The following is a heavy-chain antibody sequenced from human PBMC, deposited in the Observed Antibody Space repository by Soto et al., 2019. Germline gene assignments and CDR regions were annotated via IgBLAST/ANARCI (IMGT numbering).Heavy chain of an antibody. Sequence: EVQLLESGGGLVQPGGSLRLSCTAFGFTFSSNAMSWVRQAPGKGLEWVSSISGSAGVTYYADSVKGRFTISRDNSKNALYLQMNSLRAEDTAVYYCAKDWVSGSSPYWGQGTLVTVSS. J-gene: IGHJ4*02. D-gene: IGHD2-15*01. CDR3: AKDWVSGSSPY. CDR1: GFTFSSNA. V-gene: IGHV3-23*01. CDR2: ISGSAGVT.